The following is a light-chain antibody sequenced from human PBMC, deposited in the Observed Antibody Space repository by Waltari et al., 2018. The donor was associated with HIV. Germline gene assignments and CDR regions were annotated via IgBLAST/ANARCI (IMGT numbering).Light chain of an antibody. CDR2: DVT. Sequence: QSALTQPASVSGSPGQSITISCPGTSSDVGGYNYVSWYQHHPGKAPRLMIYDVTNRPSGVSNRFSGSKSGNTASLTISGLQVEDEADYYCSSYTSSSTWVFGGGTKLTVL. CDR1: SSDVGGYNY. J-gene: IGLJ3*02. CDR3: SSYTSSSTWV. V-gene: IGLV2-14*03.